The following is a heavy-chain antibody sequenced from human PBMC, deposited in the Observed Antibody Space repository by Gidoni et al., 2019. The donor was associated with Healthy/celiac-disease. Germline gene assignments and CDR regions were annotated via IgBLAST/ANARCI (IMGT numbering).Heavy chain of an antibody. CDR1: GYTFTGYY. D-gene: IGHD3-22*01. CDR3: ARVDRDYYDSSGYFQRGVAFDI. Sequence: QVQLVQSGAAVKKPGASVKVSCKASGYTFTGYYMHWVRQAPGQGLEWMGWINPNSGGTNYAQKFQGWVTMTRDTSISTAYMELSRLRSDDTAVYYCARVDRDYYDSSGYFQRGVAFDIWGQGTMVTVSS. J-gene: IGHJ3*02. CDR2: INPNSGGT. V-gene: IGHV1-2*04.